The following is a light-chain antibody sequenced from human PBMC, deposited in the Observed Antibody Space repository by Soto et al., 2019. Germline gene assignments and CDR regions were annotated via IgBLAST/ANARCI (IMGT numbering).Light chain of an antibody. CDR2: EGS. J-gene: IGLJ2*01. CDR1: SSDVGSDNL. Sequence: QSALTQPASVSGSPGQSITISCTGTSSDVGSDNLVSWYQQHPGKAPKLMIYEGSKRPSGVSNRFSGSKSGNMASLTISGLQAEDEADYYCCSYAVSNVVFGGGTKVTVL. V-gene: IGLV2-23*01. CDR3: CSYAVSNVV.